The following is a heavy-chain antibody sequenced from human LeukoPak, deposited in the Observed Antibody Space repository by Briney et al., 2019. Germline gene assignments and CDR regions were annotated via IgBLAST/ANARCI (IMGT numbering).Heavy chain of an antibody. V-gene: IGHV1-69*06. Sequence: GASVKVSCKASGYTFTGYYMHWVRQAPGQGLEWMGGIIPIFGTANYAQKFQGRVTITADKSTSTAYMELSSLRSEDTAVYYCARDGKYYYGSGSYYNQNWFDPWGQGTLVTVSS. CDR3: ARDGKYYYGSGSYYNQNWFDP. D-gene: IGHD3-10*01. J-gene: IGHJ5*02. CDR1: GYTFTGYY. CDR2: IIPIFGTA.